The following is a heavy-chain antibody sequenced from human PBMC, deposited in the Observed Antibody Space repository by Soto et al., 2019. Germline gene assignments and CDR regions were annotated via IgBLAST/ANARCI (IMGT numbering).Heavy chain of an antibody. CDR2: INTNTGNP. J-gene: IGHJ5*02. CDR1: GYTFTSYA. V-gene: IGHV7-4-1*01. Sequence: ASVKVSCKASGYTFTSYAMNWVRHAPGQGLEWMGWINTNTGNPTYAQGFTGRFVFSLDTSVSTAYLQICSLKAEDTAVYYCARDPPKSRYYDFWSGYWGFDPWGQGTLVTVSS. D-gene: IGHD3-3*01. CDR3: ARDPPKSRYYDFWSGYWGFDP.